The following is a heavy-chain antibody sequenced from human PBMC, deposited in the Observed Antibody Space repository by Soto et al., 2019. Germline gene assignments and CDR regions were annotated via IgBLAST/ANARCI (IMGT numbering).Heavy chain of an antibody. V-gene: IGHV4-39*01. CDR3: ADLWVGEAGGY. J-gene: IGHJ4*02. Sequence: QLQLQESGPGLVKPSETLSLTCTVSGGSISSSSYYWGWIRQPPGKGLEWIGSIYYSGSTYYNPSLRSRVTIAVDTSKNQFSLKLSSVTAADTAVYYCADLWVGEAGGYWGQGTLVTVSS. CDR1: GGSISSSSYY. CDR2: IYYSGST. D-gene: IGHD3-10*01.